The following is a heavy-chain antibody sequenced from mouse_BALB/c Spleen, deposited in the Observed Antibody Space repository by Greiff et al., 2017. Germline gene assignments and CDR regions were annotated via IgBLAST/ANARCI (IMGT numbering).Heavy chain of an antibody. Sequence: EVQLQESGPGLVKPSQTLSLTCSVTGDSITSGYWNWIRKFPGNKLEYMGDISYSGSTCYNPPLKSRISITRDTSKNQYYLQLNSVTTEDTATYYCAISNWEKDYAMDYWGQGTSVTVSS. CDR1: GDSITSGY. CDR2: ISYSGST. V-gene: IGHV3-8*02. J-gene: IGHJ4*01. CDR3: AISNWEKDYAMDY. D-gene: IGHD4-1*01.